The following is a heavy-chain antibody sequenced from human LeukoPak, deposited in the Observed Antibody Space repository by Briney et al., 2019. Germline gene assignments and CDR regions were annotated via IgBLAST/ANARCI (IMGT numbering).Heavy chain of an antibody. CDR2: ISSSSSYI. J-gene: IGHJ6*04. D-gene: IGHD3-9*01. CDR3: ARVRSTNEEVRYFAFGTPDV. Sequence: GGSLRLSCAASGFTFNDYAMHWVRQAPGKGLEWVSSISSSSSYIYYADSVKGRFTISRDNAKNSLYLQMNSLRAEDTAVYYCARVRSTNEEVRYFAFGTPDVWGKGTTVTVSS. V-gene: IGHV3-21*01. CDR1: GFTFNDYA.